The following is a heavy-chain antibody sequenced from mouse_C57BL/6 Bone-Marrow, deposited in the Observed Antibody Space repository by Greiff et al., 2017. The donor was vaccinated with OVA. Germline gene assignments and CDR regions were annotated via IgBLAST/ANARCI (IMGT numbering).Heavy chain of an antibody. Sequence: EVQRVESGGGLVQPGGSLKLSCAASGFTFSDYYMYWVRQTPEKRLEWVAYISNGGGRTYYPDTVKGRFTISRDNAKNTLYLQMSRLKSEDTAMYYCARHWDNYAMDYWGQGTSVTVSS. CDR3: ARHWDNYAMDY. D-gene: IGHD4-1*01. CDR2: ISNGGGRT. CDR1: GFTFSDYY. V-gene: IGHV5-12*01. J-gene: IGHJ4*01.